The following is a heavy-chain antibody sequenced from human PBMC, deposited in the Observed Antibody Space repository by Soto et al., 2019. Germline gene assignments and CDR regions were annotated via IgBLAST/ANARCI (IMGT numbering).Heavy chain of an antibody. CDR2: IYWDDDK. CDR3: AHSYDFWSGSSYYFDY. D-gene: IGHD3-3*01. J-gene: IGHJ4*02. Sequence: QITLKESGPTLVKPTQTLTLTCTFSGFSLSTSGVGVGWIRQPPGKALEWLALIYWDDDKRYSPSLKSRLTITKDTSKNQVVLTMTNMDPVDTAIYYCAHSYDFWSGSSYYFDYWGQGTLVTVSS. V-gene: IGHV2-5*02. CDR1: GFSLSTSGVG.